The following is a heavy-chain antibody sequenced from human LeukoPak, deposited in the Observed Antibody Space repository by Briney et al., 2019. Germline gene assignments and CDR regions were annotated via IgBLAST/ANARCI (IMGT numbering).Heavy chain of an antibody. J-gene: IGHJ5*02. Sequence: PGGSLRLSCAASGFTVTDYAMTWVRQAPGKGLVWVSRINSNGSSTNYADSVKGRFTSSRDNAKNTLYLQMNSLRAEDTAVYYCASLPAAWGQGTLVTVSS. CDR3: ASLPAA. CDR1: GFTVTDYA. V-gene: IGHV3-74*01. CDR2: INSNGSST.